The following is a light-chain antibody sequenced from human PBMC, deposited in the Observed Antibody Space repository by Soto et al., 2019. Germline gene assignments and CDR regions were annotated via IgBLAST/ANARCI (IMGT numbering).Light chain of an antibody. CDR2: TAS. CDR3: QQCYSNLWT. V-gene: IGKV1-39*01. CDR1: QSVNTY. Sequence: MTQWPSPLSASVGDRDTITSRATQSVNTYLHWSQHTAGQAPKLLLYTASNLHRGVQYRLSGRGSGTDSNHTVESLQPEDFASYYGQQCYSNLWTFGQGTKVDSK. J-gene: IGKJ1*01.